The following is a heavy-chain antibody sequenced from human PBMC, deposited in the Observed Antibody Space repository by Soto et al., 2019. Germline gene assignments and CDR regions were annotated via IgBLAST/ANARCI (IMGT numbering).Heavy chain of an antibody. D-gene: IGHD1-20*01. CDR3: VRTACVINNCSYRGVR. CDR2: IGFDGTNI. V-gene: IGHV3-33*01. CDR1: GFDFKTYG. Sequence: QGQLVESGGGVVQPGRSLRLSCVASGFDFKTYGMHWVRQAPGKGLEWVAVIGFDGTNIHYSDSVRGRFSISRDNSENTVSMPINSLRVEDTALYYCVRTACVINNCSYRGVRWGQGTLVTV. J-gene: IGHJ4*02.